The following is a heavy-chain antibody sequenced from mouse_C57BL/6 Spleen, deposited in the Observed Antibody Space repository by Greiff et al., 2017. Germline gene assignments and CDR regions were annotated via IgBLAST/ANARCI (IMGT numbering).Heavy chain of an antibody. CDR2: INPNNGGT. CDR1: GYTFTDYY. CDR3: ALITTVGGAY. V-gene: IGHV1-26*01. D-gene: IGHD1-1*01. J-gene: IGHJ3*01. Sequence: EVQLQQSGPELVKPGASVKISCKASGYTFTDYYMNWVKQSLGKSLEWIGDINPNNGGTSYNQKFKGKATLTVDKSSSTAYMELRSLTSEDSAVYYCALITTVGGAYWGQGTLVTVAA.